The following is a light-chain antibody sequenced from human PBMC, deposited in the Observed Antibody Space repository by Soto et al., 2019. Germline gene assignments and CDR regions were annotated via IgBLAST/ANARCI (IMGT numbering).Light chain of an antibody. CDR1: QRVSARY. Sequence: GNLCLSPGETATLPLSASQRVSARYLAWYHQKPGQAPRLLIFGASDRATGIPDRFSGSGSGTDFTLTIDRLAPEDFAMYYCQQYSDSPPTFGQGTKVDIK. CDR2: GAS. CDR3: QQYSDSPPT. V-gene: IGKV3-20*01. J-gene: IGKJ1*01.